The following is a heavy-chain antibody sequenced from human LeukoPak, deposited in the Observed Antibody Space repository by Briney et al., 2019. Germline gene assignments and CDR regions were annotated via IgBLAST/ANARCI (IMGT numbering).Heavy chain of an antibody. CDR3: AKDMGSGWPDYYFDY. V-gene: IGHV3-23*01. CDR2: ISGSGGST. J-gene: IGHJ4*02. Sequence: PGGSLRLSCAASGFTFSSYTMSWVRQAPGKGLEWVSTISGSGGSTYYADSVKGRFTISRDNSKNTLYLQMNSLRAEDTAVYYCAKDMGSGWPDYYFDYWGQGTLVTVSS. D-gene: IGHD6-19*01. CDR1: GFTFSSYT.